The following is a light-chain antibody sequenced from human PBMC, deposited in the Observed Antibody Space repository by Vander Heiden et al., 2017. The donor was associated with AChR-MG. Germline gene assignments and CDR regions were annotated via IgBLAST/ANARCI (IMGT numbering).Light chain of an antibody. CDR2: KAS. J-gene: IGKJ1*01. CDR1: QSISSW. Sequence: IQMTQSPSTLSASVGDRVTIPCRASQSISSWLAWYQQKPGKAPKLLIYKASSLESGVPSRFSGSGSGTEFTLTISSLQPDDFATYYCQQRTFGQGTNVEIK. V-gene: IGKV1-5*03. CDR3: QQRT.